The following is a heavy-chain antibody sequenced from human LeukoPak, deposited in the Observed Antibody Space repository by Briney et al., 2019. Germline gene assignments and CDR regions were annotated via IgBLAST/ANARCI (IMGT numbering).Heavy chain of an antibody. Sequence: SETLSLTCTVSGGSISSYDWSWIRQPPGKGLEWIGDIYYSGSTNYNPSLKSRVTISVDTSKNQFSLKLSSVTAADTAVYYCAREEQLDYFDYWGQGTLVTVSS. CDR2: IYYSGST. D-gene: IGHD6-6*01. J-gene: IGHJ4*02. CDR1: GGSISSYD. CDR3: AREEQLDYFDY. V-gene: IGHV4-59*01.